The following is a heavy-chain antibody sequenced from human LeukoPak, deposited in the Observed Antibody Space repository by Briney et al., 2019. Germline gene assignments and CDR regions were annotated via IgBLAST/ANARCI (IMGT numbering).Heavy chain of an antibody. CDR2: TYYRSKWYN. V-gene: IGHV6-1*01. CDR3: VRGGAIRVTGMTPFDY. J-gene: IGHJ4*02. CDR1: GDSVSSNSAI. Sequence: SQTLSLTCAISGDSVSSNSAIWNWIRQSPARGLEWLVRTYYRSKWYNDYAGSVKSRMTINPATSKNQLSLQLNSVTPEDTATYYCVRGGAIRVTGMTPFDYWGQGTLVTVSS. D-gene: IGHD1-1*01.